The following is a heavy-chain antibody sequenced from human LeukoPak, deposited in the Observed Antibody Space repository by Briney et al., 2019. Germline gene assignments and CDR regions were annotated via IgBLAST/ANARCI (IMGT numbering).Heavy chain of an antibody. CDR3: ARDLVDCSGGSCYSGGIDY. Sequence: GGSLRLSCAASGFTVSSNYMSWVRQAPGKGLEWVSVIYSGGSTYYADSVKGRFTISRDNSKNTLYLQMNSLRAEDTVVYYCARDLVDCSGGSCYSGGIDYWGQGTLVTVSS. CDR1: GFTVSSNY. V-gene: IGHV3-53*01. J-gene: IGHJ4*02. CDR2: IYSGGST. D-gene: IGHD2-15*01.